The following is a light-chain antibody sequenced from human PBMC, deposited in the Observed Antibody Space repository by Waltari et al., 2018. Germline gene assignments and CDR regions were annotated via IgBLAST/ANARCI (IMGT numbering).Light chain of an antibody. V-gene: IGLV2-14*03. Sequence: QSALTQPASVSGSLGQSITISCTGTSSDVGAYNYVSWYQQHPGKAPRLMIYDVSKRPSGVSNRFSGSQSGNTASLTISGLQAEDEADYYCSSWTSSSTLPVVFGGGTKLSVL. CDR3: SSWTSSSTLPVV. CDR2: DVS. J-gene: IGLJ2*01. CDR1: SSDVGAYNY.